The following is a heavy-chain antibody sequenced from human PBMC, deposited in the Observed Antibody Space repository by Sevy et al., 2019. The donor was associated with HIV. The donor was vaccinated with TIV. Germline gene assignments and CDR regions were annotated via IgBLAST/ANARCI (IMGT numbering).Heavy chain of an antibody. CDR1: GYTFTGYK. V-gene: IGHV1-18*01. CDR2: VRAHNGDT. Sequence: ASVKVSCKTSGYTFTGYKITWVRQPPGQGLEWRGWVRAHNGDTNDAQGFRGGVTMTTDTYTSTAYMDLRSRRSDDTAVYYCVRAYCSGGRCYSGAYWGQGTLVTVSS. J-gene: IGHJ4*02. CDR3: VRAYCSGGRCYSGAY. D-gene: IGHD2-15*01.